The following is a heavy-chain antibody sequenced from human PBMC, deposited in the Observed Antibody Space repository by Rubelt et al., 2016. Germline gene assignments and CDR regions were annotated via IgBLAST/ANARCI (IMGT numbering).Heavy chain of an antibody. Sequence: QVQLQESGPGLVKPSETLSLTCTVSGGSINSYYWSWIRQPPGKGLEWIGNIYYRGSTTYNPSLKSRVSMSADTSQNQFSLERSSVTTADSAVYYCARGTYSGTYYMYFDYWGQGTLVTVSS. J-gene: IGHJ4*02. CDR1: GGSINSYY. D-gene: IGHD1-26*01. CDR3: ARGTYSGTYYMYFDY. CDR2: IYYRGST. V-gene: IGHV4-59*01.